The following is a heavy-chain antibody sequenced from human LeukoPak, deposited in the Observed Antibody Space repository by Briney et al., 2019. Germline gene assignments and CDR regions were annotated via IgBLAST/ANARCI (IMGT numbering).Heavy chain of an antibody. CDR2: ISSSGSTI. CDR3: AREQWLTKGLLFRGAAFDI. Sequence: PGGSLRLSCAASGFTFSDYYMSWIRQAPGKGLEWVSYISSSGSTIYYADSVKGRFTISRDNAKNSLYLQMNSLRAEDTAVYYCAREQWLTKGLLFRGAAFDIWGQGTMVTVSS. V-gene: IGHV3-11*01. D-gene: IGHD2-21*02. CDR1: GFTFSDYY. J-gene: IGHJ3*02.